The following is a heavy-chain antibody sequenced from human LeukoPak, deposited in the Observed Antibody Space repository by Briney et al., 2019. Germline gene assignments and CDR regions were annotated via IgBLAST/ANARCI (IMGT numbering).Heavy chain of an antibody. D-gene: IGHD1-26*01. Sequence: SETLSLTCTVSGGFISSYYWNWIRQPPGKGLEWIGNVFYTGSTNYNPSLKSRVTILADTSKNQFSLKRSSVTAADTAVYFCARDGTYYYGMDVWGPGTTVTVS. CDR3: ARDGTYYYGMDV. CDR2: VFYTGST. J-gene: IGHJ6*02. CDR1: GGFISSYY. V-gene: IGHV4-59*01.